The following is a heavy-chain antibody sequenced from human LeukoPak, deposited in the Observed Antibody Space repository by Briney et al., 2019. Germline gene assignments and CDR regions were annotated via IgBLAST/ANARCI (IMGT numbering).Heavy chain of an antibody. CDR2: ISSSGSTI. J-gene: IGHJ6*03. Sequence: PGGSLRLSCAASGFTFSSYEMNWVRQAPGKGLEWVSYISSSGSTIYYADSVKGRFTISRDNAKNTLYLQMNSLRAEDTAVYYCAKEGYYYDSSGYFGRYYYYYYMDVWGKGTTVTVSS. CDR3: AKEGYYYDSSGYFGRYYYYYYMDV. D-gene: IGHD3-22*01. V-gene: IGHV3-48*03. CDR1: GFTFSSYE.